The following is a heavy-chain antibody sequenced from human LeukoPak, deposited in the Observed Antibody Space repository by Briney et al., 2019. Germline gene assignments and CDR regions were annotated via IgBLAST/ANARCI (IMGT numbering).Heavy chain of an antibody. V-gene: IGHV4-39*02. CDR3: ARLQVLYYYDSSGYPIDY. J-gene: IGHJ4*02. D-gene: IGHD3-22*01. Sequence: PSETLSLTCTVSGGSISSSSYYWGWIRQPPGKGLEGIGSSYYSGSTYYNPGLKSRVTISVDTSKTHFPMTLSSVTAADTAVYYCARLQVLYYYDSSGYPIDYWGQGTLVTVSS. CDR1: GGSISSSSYY. CDR2: SYYSGST.